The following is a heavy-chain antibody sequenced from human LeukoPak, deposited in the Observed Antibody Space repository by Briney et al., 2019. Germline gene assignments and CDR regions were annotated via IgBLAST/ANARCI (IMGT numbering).Heavy chain of an antibody. J-gene: IGHJ4*02. CDR2: ISAYNGNT. CDR1: GYTFTSYG. D-gene: IGHD2-15*01. V-gene: IGHV1-18*01. CDR3: ARHSCSGGSCYSYFDY. Sequence: GASVKVSCKASGYTFTSYGISWVRQAPGQGLEWMGWISAYNGNTNYAQKLQGRVTMTTDTSTSTAYMELRSLRSDDTAVYYCARHSCSGGSCYSYFDYWGQGTLVTVSS.